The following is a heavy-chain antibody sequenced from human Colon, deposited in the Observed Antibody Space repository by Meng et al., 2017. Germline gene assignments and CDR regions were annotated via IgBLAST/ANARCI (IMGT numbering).Heavy chain of an antibody. V-gene: IGHV4-4*02. CDR2: SYHSGST. D-gene: IGHD6-19*01. J-gene: IGHJ4*02. Sequence: QVQLQESGPGLVRPSQTLSLTCTVSGASISSATWWTWFRQPPGKGLEWIGESYHSGSTNYNPSLSSRATISVDKSKNQFSLQLTSVTAADTAIYYCASSSGWWRLDSWGQGTLVTVSS. CDR1: GASISSATW. CDR3: ASSSGWWRLDS.